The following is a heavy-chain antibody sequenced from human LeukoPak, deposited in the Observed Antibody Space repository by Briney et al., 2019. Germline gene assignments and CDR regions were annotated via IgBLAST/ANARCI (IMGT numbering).Heavy chain of an antibody. Sequence: GGSLRLSCAASGFTFSGYGMHWVRQAPDKGLEWVAVIWYDGNNKYYADSVKGRFTISRDNSKNTLYLQMNSLRVEDTAVYYCAKDWGYTTMVSYCFDYWGQGALVTVSS. D-gene: IGHD5-18*01. J-gene: IGHJ4*02. V-gene: IGHV3-33*06. CDR2: IWYDGNNK. CDR3: AKDWGYTTMVSYCFDY. CDR1: GFTFSGYG.